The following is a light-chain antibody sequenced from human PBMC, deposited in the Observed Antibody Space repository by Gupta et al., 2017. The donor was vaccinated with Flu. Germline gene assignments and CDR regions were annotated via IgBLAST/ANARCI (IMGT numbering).Light chain of an antibody. V-gene: IGLV1-44*01. CDR3: AAWDDSLNGHVV. CDR1: SSNIGSNT. CDR2: SNN. J-gene: IGLJ2*01. Sequence: QSVLTQPPSASGTPGQRVTISCSGSSSNIGSNTVNWYQQLPGTAPKVLIYSNNQRPSGVPDRFSGSNSCTSASLAISGLQSEDEADYYCAAWDDSLNGHVVFGGGTKLTVL.